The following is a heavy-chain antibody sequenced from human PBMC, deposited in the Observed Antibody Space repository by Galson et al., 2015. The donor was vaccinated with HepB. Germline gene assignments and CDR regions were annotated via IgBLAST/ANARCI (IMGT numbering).Heavy chain of an antibody. Sequence: LRLSCAASGFTFSSYGMHWVRQAPGKGLEWVAVIWYDGSNKYYADSVKGRFTISRDNSKNTLYLQMNSLRAEDTAVYYCAREVSGSYYSEFDYWGQGTLVTVSS. J-gene: IGHJ4*02. CDR1: GFTFSSYG. CDR2: IWYDGSNK. CDR3: AREVSGSYYSEFDY. V-gene: IGHV3-33*01. D-gene: IGHD1-26*01.